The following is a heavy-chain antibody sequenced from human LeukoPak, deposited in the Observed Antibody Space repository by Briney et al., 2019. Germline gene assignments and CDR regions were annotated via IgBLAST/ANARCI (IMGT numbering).Heavy chain of an antibody. D-gene: IGHD6-19*01. CDR2: IIPIFGTA. CDR1: GGTFSSYA. J-gene: IGHJ5*02. Sequence: ASVKVSCKASGGTFSSYAISWVRQAPGQGLEWIGGIIPIFGTANYAQKFQGGVTITTDESTSTAYMELSSLRSEDTAVYYCARDLRGQWLNNWFDPWGQGTLVTVSS. V-gene: IGHV1-69*05. CDR3: ARDLRGQWLNNWFDP.